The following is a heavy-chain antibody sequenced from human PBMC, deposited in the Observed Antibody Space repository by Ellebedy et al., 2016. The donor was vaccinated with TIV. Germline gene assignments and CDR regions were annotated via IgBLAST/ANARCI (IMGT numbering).Heavy chain of an antibody. Sequence: MPSETLSLTCTVSGGSISSGGYYWSWIRQNPGKGLEWIGYIYYSGSTNYNPSLKSRVTISVDTSKNQFSLKLSSVTAADTAVYYCARYAASRSVAYYYYGMDVWGQGTTVTVSS. J-gene: IGHJ6*02. CDR3: ARYAASRSVAYYYYGMDV. V-gene: IGHV4-61*08. D-gene: IGHD4/OR15-4a*01. CDR2: IYYSGST. CDR1: GGSISSGGYY.